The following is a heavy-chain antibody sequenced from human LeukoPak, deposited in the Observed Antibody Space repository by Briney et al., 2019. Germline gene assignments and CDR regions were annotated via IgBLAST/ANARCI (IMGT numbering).Heavy chain of an antibody. Sequence: PSETLSLTCAAYGGSFSGYYWSWIRQPPGKGLEWIGEINHSGSTNYNPSLKSRVTISVDTSKNQFSLKLSSVTAADTAVYYCASLGFGPTVTTPRWFDPWGQGTLVTVSS. J-gene: IGHJ5*02. CDR2: INHSGST. D-gene: IGHD4-17*01. V-gene: IGHV4-34*01. CDR1: GGSFSGYY. CDR3: ASLGFGPTVTTPRWFDP.